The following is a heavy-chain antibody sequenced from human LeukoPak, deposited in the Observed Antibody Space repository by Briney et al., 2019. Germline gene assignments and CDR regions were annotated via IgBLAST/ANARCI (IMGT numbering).Heavy chain of an antibody. J-gene: IGHJ3*02. CDR3: ARAPGRNDAFGI. V-gene: IGHV3-30-3*01. CDR1: GFTFSSYA. Sequence: PGRSLRLSCAASGFTFSSYAMHWVRQAPGKGLEWVAVISYDGSNKYYADSVKGRFTISRDNSKNTLYLQMNSLRAEDTAVYYCARAPGRNDAFGIWGQGTMVTVSS. CDR2: ISYDGSNK. D-gene: IGHD3-10*01.